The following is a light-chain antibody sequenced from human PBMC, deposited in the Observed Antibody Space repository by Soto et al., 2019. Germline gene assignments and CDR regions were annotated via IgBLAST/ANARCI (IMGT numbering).Light chain of an antibody. CDR3: QQYNRLMYT. CDR2: DAS. CDR1: QSISAW. V-gene: IGKV1-5*01. J-gene: IGKJ2*01. Sequence: DIPMTQSPSTLSASVGDRVTITCRASQSISAWLAWYQQKPGKAPKLLIYDASSLESGVPSRFSGSGSGTEFTLTISSLQPDDFATYYCQQYNRLMYTVGQGTKLEIK.